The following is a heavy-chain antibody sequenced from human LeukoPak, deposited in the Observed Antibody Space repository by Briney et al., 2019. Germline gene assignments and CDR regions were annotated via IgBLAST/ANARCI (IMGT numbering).Heavy chain of an antibody. D-gene: IGHD2-15*01. CDR3: ARVGCSGGSCYSRGDYYYGMDV. CDR1: GFTFSSYE. V-gene: IGHV3-48*03. J-gene: IGHJ6*02. CDR2: ISSSGSTI. Sequence: GGSLRLSCAASGFTFSSYEMNWVRQAPGKGLDWVSYISSSGSTIYYADSVKGRFTISRDNAKNSLYLQMNSLRAEDTAVYYCARVGCSGGSCYSRGDYYYGMDVWGQGTTVTVSS.